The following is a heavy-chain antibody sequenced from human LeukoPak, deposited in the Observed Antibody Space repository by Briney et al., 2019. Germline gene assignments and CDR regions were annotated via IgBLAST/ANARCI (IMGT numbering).Heavy chain of an antibody. J-gene: IGHJ4*02. CDR2: ISSSSIYT. Sequence: GGSLRLSCAASGFALSDYYMSWIRQAPGKGLEWVSYISSSSIYTNYADSVKGRFTISRDNAKNSLYLQMNSLRAEDTAVYYCARDREYYFDYWGQGTLVTVSS. CDR1: GFALSDYY. V-gene: IGHV3-11*06. CDR3: ARDREYYFDY.